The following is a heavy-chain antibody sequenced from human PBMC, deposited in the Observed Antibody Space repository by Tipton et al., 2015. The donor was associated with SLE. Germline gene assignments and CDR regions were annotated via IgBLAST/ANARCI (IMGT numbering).Heavy chain of an antibody. D-gene: IGHD3-10*01. V-gene: IGHV4-59*08. CDR1: GGSISSYY. CDR2: IYYSGST. Sequence: TLSLTCTVSGGSISSYYWSWIRQPPGKGLEWIGHIYYSGSTNYNPSLKSRVTISVDTSKNQFSLKLSSVTAADTAVYYCARRRGSGGYVDLWGHGTLVTVSS. J-gene: IGHJ2*01. CDR3: ARRRGSGGYVDL.